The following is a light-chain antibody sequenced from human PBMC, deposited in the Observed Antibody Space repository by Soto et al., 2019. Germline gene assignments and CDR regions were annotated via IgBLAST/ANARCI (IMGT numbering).Light chain of an antibody. CDR1: QSVGSRF. V-gene: IGKV3-20*01. CDR2: GAS. CDR3: QQSGTSPPVA. Sequence: EIVLTQSPGTLSLSPGERATLSCRASQSVGSRFLAWYQQKPGQAPRLLIYGASNRATGIPDRFSGSGSGTDFTFTISRLEPEDFAVYYCQQSGTSPPVAFGGGTKVEIK. J-gene: IGKJ4*01.